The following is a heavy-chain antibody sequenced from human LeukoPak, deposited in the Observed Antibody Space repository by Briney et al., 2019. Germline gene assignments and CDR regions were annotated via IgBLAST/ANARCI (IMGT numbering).Heavy chain of an antibody. CDR2: IYPCESDT. CDR3: ARRSGRRGYSGYYLNWVDP. D-gene: IGHD5-12*01. CDR1: GYSFTSYW. V-gene: IGHV5-51*01. Sequence: GEALKISCKGSGYSFTSYWIGWVRQMPGKGLEWVGIIYPCESDTRYSPSFQGQVTISADKSISTAYLQWSSLKASDTAMYYCARRSGRRGYSGYYLNWVDPWGQGTLVTVSS. J-gene: IGHJ5*02.